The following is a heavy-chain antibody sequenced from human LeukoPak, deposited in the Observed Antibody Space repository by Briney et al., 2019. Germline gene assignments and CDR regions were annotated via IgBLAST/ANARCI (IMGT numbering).Heavy chain of an antibody. CDR3: ARSAAGTYY. CDR1: GGSISSYY. D-gene: IGHD1-1*01. V-gene: IGHV4-59*01. Sequence: SETLSLTCTVSGGSISSYYWSWIRQPPGKGLEWIGYIYYSGSTNYNPSLKSRVTISVDTSKNQFSLKLSSVTAADTAVYYCARSAAGTYYWGQGTLVTVSS. J-gene: IGHJ4*02. CDR2: IYYSGST.